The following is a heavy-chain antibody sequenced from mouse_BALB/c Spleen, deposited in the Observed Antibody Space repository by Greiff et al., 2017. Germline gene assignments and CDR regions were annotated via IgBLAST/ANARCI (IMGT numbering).Heavy chain of an antibody. D-gene: IGHD4-1*01. CDR1: GFSLTSYG. Sequence: QVQLKESGPGLVAPSQSLSITCTVSGFSLTSYGVHWVRQPPGKGLEWLGVIWAGGSTNYNSALMSRLSISKDNSKSQVFLKMNSLQTDDTAMYYCARDESLTGTGLDYWGQGTTLTVSS. J-gene: IGHJ2*01. V-gene: IGHV2-9*02. CDR2: IWAGGST. CDR3: ARDESLTGTGLDY.